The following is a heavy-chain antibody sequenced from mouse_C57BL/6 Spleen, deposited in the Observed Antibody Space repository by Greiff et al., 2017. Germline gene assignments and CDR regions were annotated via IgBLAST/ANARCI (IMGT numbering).Heavy chain of an antibody. CDR2: IYPSDSET. CDR3: AREEGYDGVFGC. V-gene: IGHV1-61*01. CDR1: GYTFTSYW. Sequence: QVQLQQPGAELVRPGSSVKLSCKASGYTFTSYWMDWVKQRPGQGLEWIGNIYPSDSETHYNQKFKDKATLTVDKSSSTAYMQLSSLTSEDSAVYCCAREEGYDGVFGCWGQGTTLTVSS. D-gene: IGHD2-2*01. J-gene: IGHJ2*01.